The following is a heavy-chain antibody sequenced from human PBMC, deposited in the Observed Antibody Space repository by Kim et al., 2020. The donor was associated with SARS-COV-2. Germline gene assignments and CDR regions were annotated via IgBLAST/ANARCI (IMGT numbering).Heavy chain of an antibody. V-gene: IGHV4-30-2*01. CDR2: IYHSGST. J-gene: IGHJ4*02. CDR1: GGSISSGGYS. CDR3: ARHLGVFFDFWSGSVGHFDY. D-gene: IGHD3-3*01. Sequence: SETLSLTCAVSGGSISSGGYSWSWIRQPPGKGLEWIGYIYHSGSTYYNPSLKSRVTISVDRSKNQFSLKLSSVTAADTAVYYCARHLGVFFDFWSGSVGHFDYWGQGALVTVSS.